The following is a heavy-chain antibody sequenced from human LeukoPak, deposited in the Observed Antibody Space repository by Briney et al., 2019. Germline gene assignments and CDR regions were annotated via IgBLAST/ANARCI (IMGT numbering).Heavy chain of an antibody. Sequence: SETLFLTCTVSGGSFSSYYWSWIRQPAGKGLDWIGRIYNSGGTNYNPSLESRVTMSVDTSKNQFSLKLSSVTAADTAVYYCARAHCTATSCHHFDYWGQGALVTVSS. J-gene: IGHJ4*02. CDR2: IYNSGGT. V-gene: IGHV4-4*07. CDR1: GGSFSSYY. D-gene: IGHD2-2*01. CDR3: ARAHCTATSCHHFDY.